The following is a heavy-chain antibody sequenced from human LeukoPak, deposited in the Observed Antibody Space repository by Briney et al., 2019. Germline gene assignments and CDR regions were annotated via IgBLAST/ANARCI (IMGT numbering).Heavy chain of an antibody. CDR3: ARVMFGWLSPLDY. CDR2: IKQDGSEK. V-gene: IGHV3-7*01. D-gene: IGHD3-10*02. Sequence: PGGSLRLSCAASGFTFSSYWMSWVRQAPGKGLEWVANIKQDGSEKYYVDSVKGRFTISRDNAKNSLYLQMNSLRAEDTAVYYCARVMFGWLSPLDYWGQGTLVTFSS. J-gene: IGHJ4*02. CDR1: GFTFSSYW.